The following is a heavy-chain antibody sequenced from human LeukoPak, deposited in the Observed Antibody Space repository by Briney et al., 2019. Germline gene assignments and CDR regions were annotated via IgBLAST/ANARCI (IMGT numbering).Heavy chain of an antibody. J-gene: IGHJ4*02. Sequence: GRSLRLSCAASGFTFSSYAMHWVRQAPGKGLEWVAVISYDGSNKYYADSVKGRFTISRDNSKNTLYLQMNSLRAEDTAVFYCAKETILWDYGSGSPFDYWGQGTLVTVSS. CDR1: GFTFSSYA. CDR3: AKETILWDYGSGSPFDY. D-gene: IGHD3-10*01. V-gene: IGHV3-30*04. CDR2: ISYDGSNK.